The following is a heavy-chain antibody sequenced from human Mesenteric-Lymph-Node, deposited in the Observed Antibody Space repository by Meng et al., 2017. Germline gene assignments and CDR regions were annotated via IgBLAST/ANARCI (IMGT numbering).Heavy chain of an antibody. CDR1: GYTFTNYG. D-gene: IGHD1-26*01. Sequence: QAQCVQYGGEGKKPGASVKASCKASGYTFTNYGITWVRQAPGQGLEWMGWISAYNGNTNYAQTLQGRLTMTTDTSTSTAYMELRSLRSDDTAVYYCARVEVGITSGDYWGQGTLVTVSS. CDR2: ISAYNGNT. CDR3: ARVEVGITSGDY. V-gene: IGHV1-18*01. J-gene: IGHJ4*02.